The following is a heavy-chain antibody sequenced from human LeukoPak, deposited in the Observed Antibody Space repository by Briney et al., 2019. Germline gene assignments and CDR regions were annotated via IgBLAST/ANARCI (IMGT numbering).Heavy chain of an antibody. J-gene: IGHJ2*01. V-gene: IGHV3-64*02. D-gene: IGHD5-18*01. CDR1: GFNFSSYS. Sequence: GGPLRHSCVASGFNFSSYSMHWVRQAPGKGLEYVSAIGAHGVATYYADSVKGRFSISRDNSKNPLYLQMGSLRSYDMAVYHCAIEEGGWLYFDLWGRGTLVTVSS. CDR3: AIEEGGWLYFDL. CDR2: IGAHGVAT.